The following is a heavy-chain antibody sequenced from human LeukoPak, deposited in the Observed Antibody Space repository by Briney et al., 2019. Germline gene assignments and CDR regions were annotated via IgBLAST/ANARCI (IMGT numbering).Heavy chain of an antibody. J-gene: IGHJ5*02. D-gene: IGHD3-3*01. CDR3: ARRGFWSGYYDNWFDP. CDR2: IYPGDSDT. V-gene: IGHV5-51*01. CDR1: GYSFTCYW. Sequence: GESLKISCKGSGYSFTCYWIGWVRQMPGKGLEWMGIIYPGDSDTRYSPSFQGQVTISADKSTSTAYLQWSSLKASDTAMYYCARRGFWSGYYDNWFDPWGQGTLVTVSS.